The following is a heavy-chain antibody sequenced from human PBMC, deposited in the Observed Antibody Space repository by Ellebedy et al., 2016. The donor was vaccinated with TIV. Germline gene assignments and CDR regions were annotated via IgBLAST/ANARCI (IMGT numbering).Heavy chain of an antibody. CDR1: GFSFRSYW. V-gene: IGHV3-7*01. J-gene: IGHJ5*02. CDR2: IYQDGSDQ. CDR3: ARRGSYGDYAVQINSWFDT. D-gene: IGHD4-17*01. Sequence: PGGSLRLSCAASGFSFRSYWMSWVRQAPGKGLEWVANIYQDGSDQYYVDSVKGRFTISRDNANKSLFLQMNNLRVEDTAVYYCARRGSYGDYAVQINSWFDTWGRGTLVTVFS.